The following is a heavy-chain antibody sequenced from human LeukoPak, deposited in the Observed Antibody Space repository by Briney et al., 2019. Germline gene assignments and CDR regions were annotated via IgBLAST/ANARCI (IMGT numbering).Heavy chain of an antibody. CDR1: GFTFSSYG. J-gene: IGHJ4*02. CDR2: ISYDGGDK. V-gene: IGHV3-30*18. D-gene: IGHD4-17*01. CDR3: ANQDGV. Sequence: GRTLRLSCAASGFTFSSYGMHWVRQAPVKGLEWVAVISYDGGDKYYADSVEGRFTISRDNSKNTLYLQMNSLRAEDTAVYYCANQDGVWGQGTLDTVSS.